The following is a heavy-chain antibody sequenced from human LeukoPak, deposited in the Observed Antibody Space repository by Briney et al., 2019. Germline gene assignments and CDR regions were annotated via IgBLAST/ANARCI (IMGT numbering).Heavy chain of an antibody. CDR2: IYYSGIT. CDR3: ARLNRGTRNSLDD. Sequence: PSETLSLTCSVSGASITSSSFYWVWIRQPPGRGLEWIGNIYYSGITYHNPSLNSLATISVDTSKNHFSLNVRSLTAADTAVFYWARLNRGTRNSLDDWGQGTLVTVS. V-gene: IGHV4-39*02. CDR1: GASITSSSFY. D-gene: IGHD1-7*01. J-gene: IGHJ4*02.